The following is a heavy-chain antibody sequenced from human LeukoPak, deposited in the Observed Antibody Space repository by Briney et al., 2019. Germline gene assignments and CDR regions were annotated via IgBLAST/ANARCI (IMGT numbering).Heavy chain of an antibody. D-gene: IGHD3-22*01. V-gene: IGHV4-59*01. CDR2: IYYSGST. J-gene: IGHJ3*02. CDR3: ARERYYYDSSGYSGAFDI. CDR1: GGSISSYY. Sequence: SETLSLTCTVSGGSISSYYWSWIRQPPGKGLEWIGYIYYSGSTNYNPSLKSRVTISVDTSKNQFSLKLSSVTAADTAVYYCARERYYYDSSGYSGAFDIWGQGTMVTVSS.